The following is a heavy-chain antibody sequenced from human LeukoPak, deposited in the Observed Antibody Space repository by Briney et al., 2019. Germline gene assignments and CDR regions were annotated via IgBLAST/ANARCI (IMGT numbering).Heavy chain of an antibody. D-gene: IGHD5-24*01. J-gene: IGHJ4*02. V-gene: IGHV4-59*08. CDR2: IYYSGST. CDR3: ARGGDGYNVYYFDY. CDR1: GGSISSYY. Sequence: SETLSLTCTVSGGSISSYYWSWIRQPPGMGLEWIGYIYYSGSTNYNPSLKSRVTISVDTSKNQFSLKLSSVTAADTAVYYCARGGDGYNVYYFDYWGQGTLVTVSS.